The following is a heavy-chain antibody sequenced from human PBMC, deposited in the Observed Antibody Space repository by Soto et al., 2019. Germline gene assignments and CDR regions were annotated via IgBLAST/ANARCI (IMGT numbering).Heavy chain of an antibody. D-gene: IGHD6-6*01. V-gene: IGHV3-23*01. Sequence: PAGSLRLSCTASGFNFTYNAMSWVRQAPGXGLEWXSXVXXXGXDXXXEXXXXDRFTISRDTSKTTLYLQMMSLRVEDTAVYYCARLPGGTGPRPAYWGQGTPLTVSS. J-gene: IGHJ4*02. CDR2: VXXXGXDX. CDR3: ARLPGGTGPRPAY. CDR1: GFNFTYNA.